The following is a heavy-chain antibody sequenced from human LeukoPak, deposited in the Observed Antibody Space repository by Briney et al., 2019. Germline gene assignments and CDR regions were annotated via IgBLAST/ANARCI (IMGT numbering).Heavy chain of an antibody. J-gene: IGHJ4*02. V-gene: IGHV4-4*02. CDR1: GGSLSSSNR. CDR2: IYHNGNT. D-gene: IGHD6-13*01. CDR3: ARDPVAAAGTALDY. Sequence: SGTLSLTRAVSGGSLSSSNRWSWVRNPPGKGLEWIGEIYHNGNTNYTPSLKSRVTISVDKSKSQISLKLNSVTAADTAVYYCARDPVAAAGTALDYWGQGTLVTVSS.